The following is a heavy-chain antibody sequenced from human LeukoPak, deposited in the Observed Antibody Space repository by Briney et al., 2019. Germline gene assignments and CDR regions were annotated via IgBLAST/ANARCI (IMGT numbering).Heavy chain of an antibody. CDR1: GFTFSSYS. J-gene: IGHJ4*02. CDR2: ISSSSSYI. Sequence: PGGSLRLSCAASGFTFSSYSMNWVRQAPGKGLEWVSSISSSSSYIYYVDSVKGRFTISRDNAKNSLYLQMNSLRAEDTAVYYCARAESSSSPSDLWGQGTLVTVSS. CDR3: ARAESSSSPSDL. V-gene: IGHV3-21*01. D-gene: IGHD6-6*01.